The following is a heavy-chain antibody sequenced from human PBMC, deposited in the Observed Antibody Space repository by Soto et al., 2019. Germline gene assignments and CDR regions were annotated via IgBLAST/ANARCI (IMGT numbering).Heavy chain of an antibody. D-gene: IGHD1-20*01. CDR1: GGSISSSNW. J-gene: IGHJ5*02. Sequence: LSLTCAVSGGSISSSNWWSWVRQPPGKGLEWIGEIYHSGSTNYNPSLKSRVTISVDKSKNQFSLKLSSVTAADTAVYYCARAIGYNWNDDLDPWGQGTLVTVSS. CDR2: IYHSGST. CDR3: ARAIGYNWNDDLDP. V-gene: IGHV4-4*02.